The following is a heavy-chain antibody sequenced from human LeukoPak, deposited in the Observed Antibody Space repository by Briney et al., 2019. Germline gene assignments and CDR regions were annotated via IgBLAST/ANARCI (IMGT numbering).Heavy chain of an antibody. CDR2: ISWNSGSK. D-gene: IGHD6-13*01. CDR3: AKDGVAADYGMDV. V-gene: IGHV3-9*01. J-gene: IGHJ6*02. CDR1: GFTFDDYA. Sequence: QPGRSLRLSCAASGFTFDDYAMHWVRHAPGKGLEWVSGISWNSGSKGYADSVKGRFTISRDNAKNSLYLQMNSLRAEDTALYYCAKDGVAADYGMDVWGQGTTVTVSS.